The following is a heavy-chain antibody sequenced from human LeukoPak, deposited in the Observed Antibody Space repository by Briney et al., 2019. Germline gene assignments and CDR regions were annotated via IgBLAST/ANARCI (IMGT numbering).Heavy chain of an antibody. D-gene: IGHD6-19*01. J-gene: IGHJ4*02. CDR2: IYHSGST. CDR3: AAESERWLLRS. V-gene: IGHV4-34*01. Sequence: SETLSLTCAVYGGSFSGYYWSWIRQPPGKGLEWIGEIYHSGSTNYNPSLKSRVTISIDTSKNQFSLKLNSVTAADTAVYYCAAESERWLLRSWGQGTLVIISS. CDR1: GGSFSGYY.